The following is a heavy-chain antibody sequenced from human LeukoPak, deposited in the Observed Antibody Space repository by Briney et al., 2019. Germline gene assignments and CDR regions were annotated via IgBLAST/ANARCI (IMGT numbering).Heavy chain of an antibody. D-gene: IGHD1-26*01. CDR2: ISLAGQT. CDR3: SRESGPFCPFGY. J-gene: IGHJ4*02. V-gene: IGHV4/OR15-8*02. CDR1: GGSISGTNW. Sequence: SSETLSLTCGVSGGSISGTNWWSWVRQPPGQGLEWIGEISLAGQTNYNPSLNGRVTMSLDKSSNQLSLHLTSVTAADTATYFCSRESGPFCPFGYWGQGTLVIVSS.